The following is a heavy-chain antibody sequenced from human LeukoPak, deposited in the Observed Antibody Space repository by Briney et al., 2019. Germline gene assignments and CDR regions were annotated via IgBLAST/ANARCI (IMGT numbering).Heavy chain of an antibody. J-gene: IGHJ4*02. CDR2: IFYSGST. CDR3: ARRSFSVGVGFDY. V-gene: IGHV4-39*07. D-gene: IGHD1-26*01. CDR1: SGSISTSNYY. Sequence: SETLSLTCTVSSGSISTSNYYWGRVRQPPGKALEWIGNIFYSGSTYYSPTLKSRVTISLDTSRNQFSLKLNSVTAADSAVYYCARRSFSVGVGFDYWGQGTLVTVSS.